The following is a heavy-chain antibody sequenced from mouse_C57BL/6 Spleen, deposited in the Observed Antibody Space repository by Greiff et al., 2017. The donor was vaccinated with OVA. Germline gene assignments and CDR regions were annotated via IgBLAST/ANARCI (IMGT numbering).Heavy chain of an antibody. V-gene: IGHV1-59*01. J-gene: IGHJ2*01. CDR2: IDPSDSYT. Sequence: VQLQQPGAELVRPGTSVKLSCKASGYTFTSYWMHWVKQRPGQGLEWIGVIDPSDSYTNYNQKFKGKATLTVDTSSSTAYMQLSSLTSEDSAVYYCARDGLRRDFDYWGQGTTLTVSS. CDR1: GYTFTSYW. CDR3: ARDGLRRDFDY. D-gene: IGHD3-2*02.